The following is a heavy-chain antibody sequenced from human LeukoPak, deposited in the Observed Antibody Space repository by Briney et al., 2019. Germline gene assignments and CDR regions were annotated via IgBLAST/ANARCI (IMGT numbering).Heavy chain of an antibody. V-gene: IGHV3-30*18. Sequence: PGRSLRLSCAASGFTFSSYAMQWVRQAPGKGLEWVAVVSYDGSNKYYADSVKGRFTVSRDNSKNTLYLQMNSLRAEDTAVYYCAKDLGGYAVHWYFDLWGRGTLVTVSS. CDR3: AKDLGGYAVHWYFDL. CDR1: GFTFSSYA. CDR2: VSYDGSNK. D-gene: IGHD5-12*01. J-gene: IGHJ2*01.